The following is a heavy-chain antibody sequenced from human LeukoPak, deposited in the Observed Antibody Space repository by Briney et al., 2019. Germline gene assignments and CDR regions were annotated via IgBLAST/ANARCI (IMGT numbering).Heavy chain of an antibody. Sequence: PSGTLSLTCTVSGDSINGYYWSWIRQPPGKELEWIGYIHYSGSTNYNPSFKSRVTTSVDTSKNQFSLKLSSLTAADTAVYYRARLRAGVGEFSLDYWGQGTLVTVSS. CDR3: ARLRAGVGEFSLDY. V-gene: IGHV4-59*01. CDR2: IHYSGST. CDR1: GDSINGYY. D-gene: IGHD3-10*01. J-gene: IGHJ4*02.